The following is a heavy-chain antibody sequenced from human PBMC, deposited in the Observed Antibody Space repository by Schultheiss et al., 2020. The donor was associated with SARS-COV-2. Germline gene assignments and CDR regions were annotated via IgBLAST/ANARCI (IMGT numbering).Heavy chain of an antibody. CDR1: GGTFSSYV. J-gene: IGHJ5*02. Sequence: SVKVSCKASGGTFSSYVISWVRQAFGQGFEWMGGIIPIFGTANYAQKLQGRVTITADESTSTAYMELSSLRSKDTSVYYYARDRGCTGGLCYTVWFHPFGQGTLITVSS. CDR3: ARDRGCTGGLCYTVWFHP. CDR2: IIPIFGTA. V-gene: IGHV1-69*13. D-gene: IGHD2-8*02.